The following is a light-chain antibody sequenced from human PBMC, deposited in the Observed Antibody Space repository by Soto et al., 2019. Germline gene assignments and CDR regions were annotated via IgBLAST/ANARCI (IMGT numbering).Light chain of an antibody. V-gene: IGLV2-11*01. J-gene: IGLJ3*02. CDR1: SSDVGAYNY. CDR2: DVS. Sequence: QSALTQPRSVSGSPGQSVTISCTGTSSDVGAYNYVSWYQHHPGKAPKVMIYDVSERPSGVPDRFSGSKSDNKASLTLSGLQAEDEADYYCCSYAGSYSWVFGGGTKLTVL. CDR3: CSYAGSYSWV.